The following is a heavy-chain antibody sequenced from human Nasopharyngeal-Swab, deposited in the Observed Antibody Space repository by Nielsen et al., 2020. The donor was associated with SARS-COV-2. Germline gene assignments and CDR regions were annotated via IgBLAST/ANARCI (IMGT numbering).Heavy chain of an antibody. CDR3: ARELRIGNFDY. J-gene: IGHJ4*02. D-gene: IGHD2-15*01. CDR2: IYYSGST. CDR1: GGSISSYY. V-gene: IGHV4-59*01. Sequence: SETLSLTCTVSGGSISSYYWSWIRQPPGKGLEWIGYIYYSGSTNYNPSLKGRVTISVDTSKNQFSLKLSSVTAADTAVYYCARELRIGNFDYWGQGTLVTVSS.